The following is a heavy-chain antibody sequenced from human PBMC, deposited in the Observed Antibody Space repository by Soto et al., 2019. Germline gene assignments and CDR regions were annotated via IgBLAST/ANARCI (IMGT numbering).Heavy chain of an antibody. J-gene: IGHJ4*02. CDR2: IYPGDSDT. V-gene: IGHV5-51*01. CDR3: ARGDSGSYYVVDY. D-gene: IGHD1-26*01. CDR1: GYSFTIYL. Sequence: PGESLNISCNGSGYSFTIYLSGWVRQKPGKGLEWMGIIYPGDSDTRYSPSFQGQVTISADKSISTAYLQWSSLKASDTAMYYCARGDSGSYYVVDYWGQGTLVTVSS.